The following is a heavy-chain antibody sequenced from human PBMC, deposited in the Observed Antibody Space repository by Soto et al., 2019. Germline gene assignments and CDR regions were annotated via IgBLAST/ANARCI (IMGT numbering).Heavy chain of an antibody. J-gene: IGHJ4*02. Sequence: PSETLSLTCTVSGDSLSTYYWSWSRQPPGKGLQWIGYLFYSGGTAYNPSLKSRVTISLDMSKKKISLKLSSVTTADTATSFCARLQLVQKVIDYWGQGTLVTVSS. D-gene: IGHD1-1*01. CDR1: GDSLSTYY. CDR3: ARLQLVQKVIDY. CDR2: LFYSGGT. V-gene: IGHV4-59*01.